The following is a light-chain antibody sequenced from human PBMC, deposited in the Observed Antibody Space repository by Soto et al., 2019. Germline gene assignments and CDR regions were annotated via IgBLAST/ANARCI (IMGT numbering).Light chain of an antibody. CDR1: QSINNS. J-gene: IGKJ2*03. CDR3: QRRSNWPPFS. Sequence: ELVLTKSPATLPLSPGESATHSCMANQSINNSSAWSPQKPGHAPRLLLYEASTRAASIPARFSGSGSGTEFTLTISSLEPEDFAVYYCQRRSNWPPFSFGQGTKLEIK. V-gene: IGKV3-11*01. CDR2: EAS.